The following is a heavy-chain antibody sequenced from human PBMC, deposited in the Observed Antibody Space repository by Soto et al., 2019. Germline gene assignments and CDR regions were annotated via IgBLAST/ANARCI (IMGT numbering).Heavy chain of an antibody. CDR1: GFTFKDYA. D-gene: IGHD2-15*01. J-gene: IGHJ4*02. CDR3: ARLLIRDPHFDF. Sequence: PGGSLRLSCAASGFTFKDYAMSWVRQAPGKGLEWVSGMSGRGDITYYGDSVRGRFTISRDSSKNTLYLQMNSLRVEDTAVYYCARLLIRDPHFDFWGQGTLVTVSS. CDR2: MSGRGDIT. V-gene: IGHV3-23*01.